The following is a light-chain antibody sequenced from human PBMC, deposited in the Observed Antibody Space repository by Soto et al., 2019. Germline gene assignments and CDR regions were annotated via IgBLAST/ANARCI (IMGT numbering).Light chain of an antibody. V-gene: IGLV3-21*04. Sequence: SYELTQPPSVSVAPGQTARITCGGHNIGSKSVHWYQQRPGQAPVLVIYYDSDRPSGIPERFSGSNSGNTATLTISRVEAGDESDYYCQVWDRSSDHIVCGGGTQLTVL. CDR1: NIGSKS. CDR3: QVWDRSSDHIV. CDR2: YDS. J-gene: IGLJ7*01.